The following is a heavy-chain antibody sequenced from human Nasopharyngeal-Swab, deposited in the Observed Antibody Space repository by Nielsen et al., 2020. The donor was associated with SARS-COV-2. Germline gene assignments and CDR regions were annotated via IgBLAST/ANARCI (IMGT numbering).Heavy chain of an antibody. D-gene: IGHD2-2*01. CDR2: ISAYNGNT. V-gene: IGHV1-18*01. CDR1: GYTFTSYG. Sequence: ASVKVSCKASGYTFTSYGISWVRQAPGQGIEWMGWISAYNGNTNYEQKLQGRVTMTTDTSTSTAYMELRSLRSDDTAVYYCARDATQKTIVVVPAATIWFVPWGQGTLVTVSS. CDR3: ARDATQKTIVVVPAATIWFVP. J-gene: IGHJ5*02.